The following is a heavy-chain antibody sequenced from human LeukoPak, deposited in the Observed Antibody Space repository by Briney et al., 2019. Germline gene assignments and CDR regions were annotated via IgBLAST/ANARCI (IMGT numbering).Heavy chain of an antibody. CDR1: GFTFGEYA. D-gene: IGHD3-22*01. V-gene: IGHV3-49*04. Sequence: GGSLRLSCTASGFTFGEYAMSWVRQAPGKGLEWVGFIRSKAYGGTTEYAASVKGRFTISRDDSKSIAYLQMNSLKTEDTAVYYCTRGGYYDSSGLYYFDSWGQGTLVTVSS. CDR2: IRSKAYGGTT. CDR3: TRGGYYDSSGLYYFDS. J-gene: IGHJ4*02.